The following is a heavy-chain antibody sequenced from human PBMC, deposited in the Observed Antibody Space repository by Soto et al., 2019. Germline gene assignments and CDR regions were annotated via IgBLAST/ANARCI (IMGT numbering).Heavy chain of an antibody. J-gene: IGHJ6*02. V-gene: IGHV2-5*02. CDR1: GFSLYTTGVG. CDR3: AHRSAPNGQDPYSDYCMGV. Sequence: QITLRESGPTLVKPTQTLTLTCTFSGFSLYTTGVGVGWIRQPPGKALEWLALLYWDDDKRYSPSLKSRLTIPKDTSKIQVVLTMTNMNPVDTGTYYCAHRSAPNGQDPYSDYCMGVWGQGTTVTVSS. CDR2: LYWDDDK.